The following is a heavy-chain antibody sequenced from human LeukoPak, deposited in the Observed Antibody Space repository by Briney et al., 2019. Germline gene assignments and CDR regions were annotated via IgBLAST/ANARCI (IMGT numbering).Heavy chain of an antibody. Sequence: PSETLSLTCTVSGDSISSYYWSWIRQPAGKGLEWIGRIHTSASTNYNPSLKSRVTVSVDTSKNQLSLKLSSVTAADTAVYYCAKDRLGVPAALNYYGMDVWGQGTTVTVSS. J-gene: IGHJ6*02. CDR2: IHTSAST. D-gene: IGHD2-2*01. V-gene: IGHV4-4*07. CDR1: GDSISSYY. CDR3: AKDRLGVPAALNYYGMDV.